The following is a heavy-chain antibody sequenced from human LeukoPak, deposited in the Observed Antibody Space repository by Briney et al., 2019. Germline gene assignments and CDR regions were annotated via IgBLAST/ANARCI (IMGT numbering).Heavy chain of an antibody. CDR2: ISTSGSYL. V-gene: IGHV3-21*01. D-gene: IGHD3-22*01. Sequence: GGSLRLSCAASGFTFSSYTINWVRQAPGKGLEWVSSISTSGSYLYYTDSVKGRFTISRDNAKSSLYLQMNSLRAEDTAVYYCARDGGAYDSSGYYVYFDYWGQGTLVTVSS. CDR1: GFTFSSYT. J-gene: IGHJ4*02. CDR3: ARDGGAYDSSGYYVYFDY.